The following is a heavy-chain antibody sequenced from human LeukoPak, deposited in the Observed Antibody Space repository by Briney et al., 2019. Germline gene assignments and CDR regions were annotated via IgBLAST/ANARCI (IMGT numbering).Heavy chain of an antibody. J-gene: IGHJ4*02. CDR2: IIPIFGTA. V-gene: IGHV1-69*13. D-gene: IGHD6-19*01. CDR1: GGTFSIYA. CDR3: ARVRCGSGCWFDY. Sequence: GASVKVSCKSSGGTFSIYAISWVRQAPGQGLEWMGGIIPIFGTANYAQKFQGRVTITADESTSTAYMELSSRRSEDPAVYYCARVRCGSGCWFDYWGQGTLVTVSS.